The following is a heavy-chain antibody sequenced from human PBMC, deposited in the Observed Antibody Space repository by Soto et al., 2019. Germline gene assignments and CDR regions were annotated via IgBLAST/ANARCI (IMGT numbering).Heavy chain of an antibody. J-gene: IGHJ4*02. D-gene: IGHD3-3*01. Sequence: SVKVSCKASGGTFSSYAISWVRQAPGQGLEWMGGIIPIFGTANYAQKFQGRVTITADESTSTAYMERSSLRSEDTAVYYCARYDGDYDFWSGYRFDYWGQGTLVTVSS. CDR2: IIPIFGTA. CDR1: GGTFSSYA. CDR3: ARYDGDYDFWSGYRFDY. V-gene: IGHV1-69*13.